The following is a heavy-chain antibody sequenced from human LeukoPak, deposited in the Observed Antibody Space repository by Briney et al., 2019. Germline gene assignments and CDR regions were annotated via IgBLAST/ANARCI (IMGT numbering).Heavy chain of an antibody. CDR3: ASYYYDSSGYTWYYFDY. V-gene: IGHV4-39*07. J-gene: IGHJ4*02. Sequence: SETLSLTCTVSGGSISSSSYYWGWIRQPPGKGLEWIGSIYYSGSTYYNPSLKSRVTISVDTSKNQFSLKLSSVTAADTAVYYCASYYYDSSGYTWYYFDYWGQGTLVTVSS. D-gene: IGHD3-22*01. CDR2: IYYSGST. CDR1: GGSISSSSYY.